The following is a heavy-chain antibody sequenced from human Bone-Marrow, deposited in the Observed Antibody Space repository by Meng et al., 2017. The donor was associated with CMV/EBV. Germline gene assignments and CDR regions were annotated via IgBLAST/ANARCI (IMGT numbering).Heavy chain of an antibody. CDR2: IRSKANSYAT. D-gene: IGHD3-10*01. J-gene: IGHJ6*02. CDR3: TRVWFGDGGYGMDV. CDR1: GFTFIGSA. Sequence: GGSLRLSCAASGFTFIGSAMHWVRQASGKGLEWVGRIRSKANSYATAYAASVKGRFTISRDDSKNTAYLQMNSRKTEDTAVYYCTRVWFGDGGYGMDVWGQGTTVTVSS. V-gene: IGHV3-73*01.